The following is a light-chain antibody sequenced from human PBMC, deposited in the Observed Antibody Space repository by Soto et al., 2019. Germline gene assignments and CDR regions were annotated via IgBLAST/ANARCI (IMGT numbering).Light chain of an antibody. V-gene: IGKV1-5*01. J-gene: IGKJ1*01. CDR1: QPLXVW. CDR3: QHDTSYSWT. Sequence: QWASTLSASLHDRVTIACRASQPLXVWLAWYQPKPGKAPNLLXDDFSTFGSGFPSSLSGSGSATEFIRTISSLQADDCESYYCQHDTSYSWTFGEGTKVDIK. CDR2: DFS.